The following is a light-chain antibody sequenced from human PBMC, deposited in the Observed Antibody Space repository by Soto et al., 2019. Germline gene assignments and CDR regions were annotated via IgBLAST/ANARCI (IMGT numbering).Light chain of an antibody. J-gene: IGLJ1*01. CDR3: QSYDSSLTLRV. Sequence: VLTQPPSVSGAPGQRVTISCTGSSSNIGAGYDVHWYQQLPGTAPKLLIYANTNRPSGVPDRISGSKSGTSASLAITGLQADDEADYSCQSYDSSLTLRVFGTGTKLTVL. V-gene: IGLV1-40*01. CDR2: ANT. CDR1: SSNIGAGYD.